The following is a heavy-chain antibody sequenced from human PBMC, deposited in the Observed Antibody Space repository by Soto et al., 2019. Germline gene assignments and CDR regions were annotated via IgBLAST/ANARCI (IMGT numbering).Heavy chain of an antibody. J-gene: IGHJ6*02. V-gene: IGHV3-49*04. CDR1: GFTFGDYA. Sequence: LRLSCTASGFTFGDYAMSLVRQAPGKGLEWVGVIRSKAYGGTTEYAASVKGRFTISRDDSKSIAYLQRNSLKTDDTAVYYCTRDQQLVPSYCXGGSCYFPTYYYYGMDVWGQGTTVTVSS. CDR2: IRSKAYGGTT. CDR3: TRDQQLVPSYCXGGSCYFPTYYYYGMDV. D-gene: IGHD2-15*01.